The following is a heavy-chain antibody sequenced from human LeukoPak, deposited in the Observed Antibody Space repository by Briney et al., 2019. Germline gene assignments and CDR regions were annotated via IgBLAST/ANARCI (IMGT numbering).Heavy chain of an antibody. Sequence: PGGSLRLSCAASGFTFSSNAMSWVRQAPGKGLEWVSATYSGGSTYYADSVKGRFTISSDNSKNTLYLQMNSLKAEDTAIYYCARAQDYCSGSTCYGHFQYWGQGTLVTVSS. CDR1: GFTFSSNA. J-gene: IGHJ1*01. CDR3: ARAQDYCSGSTCYGHFQY. D-gene: IGHD2-15*01. CDR2: TYSGGST. V-gene: IGHV3-66*01.